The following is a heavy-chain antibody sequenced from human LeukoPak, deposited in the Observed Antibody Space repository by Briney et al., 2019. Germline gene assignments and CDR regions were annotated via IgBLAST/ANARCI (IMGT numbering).Heavy chain of an antibody. CDR1: GGTFSSYA. V-gene: IGHV1-69*05. J-gene: IGHJ4*02. CDR2: IIPIFGTA. Sequence: SVKVSCKASGGTFSSYAISWVRQAPGQGLEWMGGIIPIFGTANYAQKFQGRVTITTDESTSTAYMELSSLRSEDTAVYYCATAYYDFWSGCPPLFDYWGQGTLVTVSS. D-gene: IGHD3-3*01. CDR3: ATAYYDFWSGCPPLFDY.